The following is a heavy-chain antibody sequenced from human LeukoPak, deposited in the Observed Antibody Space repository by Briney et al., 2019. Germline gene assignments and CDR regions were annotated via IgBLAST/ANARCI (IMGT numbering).Heavy chain of an antibody. Sequence: SETLSLTCTVSGGSISSGGYYWSWIRQPAGKGLEWIGEINHSGSTNYNPSLKSRVTISVDTSKNQFSLKLSSVTAADTAVYYCARLTAYYYGSGRWGWFDPWGQGTLVTVSS. D-gene: IGHD3-10*01. CDR1: GGSISSGGYY. V-gene: IGHV4-61*10. CDR3: ARLTAYYYGSGRWGWFDP. CDR2: INHSGST. J-gene: IGHJ5*02.